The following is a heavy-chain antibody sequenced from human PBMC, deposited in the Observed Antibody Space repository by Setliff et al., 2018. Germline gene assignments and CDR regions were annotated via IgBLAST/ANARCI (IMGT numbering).Heavy chain of an antibody. CDR3: ARRPYDSSGYFNY. D-gene: IGHD3-22*01. CDR2: IHAGNGDT. J-gene: IGHJ4*02. V-gene: IGHV1-3*01. Sequence: GASVKVSCKASGFTSTNYAIHWVRQAPGQRPECMGWIHAGNGDTKYSQKFQGRVTITRDTSASTAYMELSSLTSEDTAVYYCARRPYDSSGYFNYWGQGTLVTVSS. CDR1: GFTSTNYA.